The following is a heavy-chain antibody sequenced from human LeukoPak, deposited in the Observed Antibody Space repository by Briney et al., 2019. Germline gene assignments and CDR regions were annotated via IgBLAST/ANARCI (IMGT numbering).Heavy chain of an antibody. J-gene: IGHJ4*02. CDR2: LDTDGSDT. CDR3: ARDRYPAAREFDY. D-gene: IGHD2-2*01. CDR1: GSTFSNYW. Sequence: GGSLRLSCAASGSTFSNYWMHWVRQTPGKGLVWVSRLDTDGSDTSYADSVKGRFTISRDNAKNTLYLQMNNLRAEDTAMYYCARDRYPAAREFDYWGQGTLVTVSS. V-gene: IGHV3-74*01.